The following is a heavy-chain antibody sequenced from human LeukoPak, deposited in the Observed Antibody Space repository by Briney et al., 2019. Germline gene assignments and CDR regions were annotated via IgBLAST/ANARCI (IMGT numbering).Heavy chain of an antibody. CDR3: ARAPRVGPDTAMVTSIYYFDY. CDR1: GGSFSGYY. J-gene: IGHJ4*02. CDR2: INHSGST. D-gene: IGHD5-18*01. Sequence: SSETLSLTCAVYGGSFSGYYWSWIRQPPGKGLEWIGEINHSGSTNYNPSLKSRVTISVDTSKNQFSLKLSSVTAADTAVYYCARAPRVGPDTAMVTSIYYFDYWGQGALVTVSS. V-gene: IGHV4-34*01.